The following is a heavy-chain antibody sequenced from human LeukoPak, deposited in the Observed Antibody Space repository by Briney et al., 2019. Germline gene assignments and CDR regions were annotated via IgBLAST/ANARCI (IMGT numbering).Heavy chain of an antibody. Sequence: SETLSLTCTVSDGSIINYYWGWVRQAPGKGLEWIGSIYYSGNTYYNSSLKSRVTISVDTSKNQFSLKLSSVTAADTAVYYCARAAVGGAAASNYYYYYMDVWGKGTTVTVSS. CDR3: ARAAVGGAAASNYYYYYMDV. D-gene: IGHD6-13*01. J-gene: IGHJ6*03. V-gene: IGHV4-39*07. CDR1: DGSIINYY. CDR2: IYYSGNT.